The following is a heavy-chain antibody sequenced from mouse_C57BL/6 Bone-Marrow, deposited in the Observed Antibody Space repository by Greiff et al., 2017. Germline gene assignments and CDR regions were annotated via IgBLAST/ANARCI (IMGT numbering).Heavy chain of an antibody. CDR1: GYAFSSSW. CDR2: IYPGDGDT. CDR3: ERRGNDCYPAWFAY. V-gene: IGHV1-82*01. Sequence: QVHVKQSGPELVKPGASVKISCKASGYAFSSSWMNWVKQRPGKGLEWIGRIYPGDGDTNYNGKFKGKATLTADTSSSTAYMQLSSLTSEDSAVYFCERRGNDCYPAWFAYWGQGTLVTVSA. D-gene: IGHD2-3*01. J-gene: IGHJ3*01.